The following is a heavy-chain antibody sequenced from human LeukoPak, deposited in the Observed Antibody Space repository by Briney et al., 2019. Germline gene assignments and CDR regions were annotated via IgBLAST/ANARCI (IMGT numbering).Heavy chain of an antibody. J-gene: IGHJ5*02. CDR2: IYYCGST. CDR3: ARHFIGYCGSTSCSNNWFDP. Sequence: SETLSLTCSVSGGSLCSSNYYWGWIRQPPGEGLEWIGSIYYCGSTYDNPSLKSRVTISVDTSKNQFSLKLSSVTAADTAVYYCARHFIGYCGSTSCSNNWFDPWGQGTLVTVSS. CDR1: GGSLCSSNYY. V-gene: IGHV4-39*01. D-gene: IGHD2-2*03.